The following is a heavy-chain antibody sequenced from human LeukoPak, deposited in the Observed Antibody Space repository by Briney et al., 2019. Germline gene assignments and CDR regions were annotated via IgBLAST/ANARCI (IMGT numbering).Heavy chain of an antibody. CDR3: ARAPPYGCSGGSCYRALGFDP. J-gene: IGHJ5*02. V-gene: IGHV4-59*01. CDR2: IYYSGST. Sequence: SESLSLTCTVSGGSISSYYWSWIRQPPGKGLEWIGYIYYSGSTNYNPSFESRVTISVDTSKNQFSLKLSSVTAADTAVYYCARAPPYGCSGGSCYRALGFDPWGQGTLVTVSS. CDR1: GGSISSYY. D-gene: IGHD2-15*01.